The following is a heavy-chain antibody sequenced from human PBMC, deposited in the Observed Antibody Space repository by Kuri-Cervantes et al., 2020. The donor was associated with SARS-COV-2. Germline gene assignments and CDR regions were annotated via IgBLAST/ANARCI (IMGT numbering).Heavy chain of an antibody. Sequence: GESLKISCAASGLTVSSNYMSWVRQAPGKGLEWVSAISGSGGSTYYADSVKGRFTISRDNSKNTLYLQMNSLRAEDTAVYYCATRGTEGGSGAFDYWGQGTLVTVSS. V-gene: IGHV3-23*01. CDR3: ATRGTEGGSGAFDY. CDR2: ISGSGGST. D-gene: IGHD6-25*01. J-gene: IGHJ4*02. CDR1: GLTVSSNY.